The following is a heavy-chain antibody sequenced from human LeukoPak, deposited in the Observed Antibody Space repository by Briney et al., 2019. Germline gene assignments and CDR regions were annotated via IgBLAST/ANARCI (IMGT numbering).Heavy chain of an antibody. D-gene: IGHD3-22*01. Sequence: GGSLRLSCAASGFTFSSYAMSWVCQAPGKGLEWVSAISGSGGSTYYADSVKGRFTISRDNSKNTLYLQMNSLRAEDTAVYYCARRITMIVVVAYFDYWGQGTLVTVSS. CDR3: ARRITMIVVVAYFDY. CDR2: ISGSGGST. CDR1: GFTFSSYA. V-gene: IGHV3-23*01. J-gene: IGHJ4*02.